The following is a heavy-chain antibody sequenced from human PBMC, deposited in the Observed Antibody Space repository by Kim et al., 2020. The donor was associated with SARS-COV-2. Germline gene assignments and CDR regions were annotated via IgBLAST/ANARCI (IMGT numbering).Heavy chain of an antibody. CDR2: IKPNSGGT. J-gene: IGHJ4*02. V-gene: IGHV1-2*02. Sequence: ASVKVSCKTSGYTFTDYDMHWVRQAPGQGLEWMGWIKPNSGGTNYAQKFQGRVTVTRDTSISTVYMELSRLRSDDTAVYYCARVGDILTTYYKELYFWGQ. CDR3: ARVGDILTTYYKELYF. CDR1: GYTFTDYD. D-gene: IGHD3-9*01.